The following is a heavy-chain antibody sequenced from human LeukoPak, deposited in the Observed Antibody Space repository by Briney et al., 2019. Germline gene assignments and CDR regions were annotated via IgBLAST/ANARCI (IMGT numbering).Heavy chain of an antibody. V-gene: IGHV3-7*01. CDR3: AREGGSSGYYYEDGAFDI. J-gene: IGHJ3*02. D-gene: IGHD3-22*01. CDR1: GFTFSSYW. Sequence: GGSLRLSCAASGFTFSSYWMSWVRQAPGKGLEWVANIKQDGSEKYYVDSVKGRFTISRDNAKNSLYLQMNSLRAEDTAVCYCAREGGSSGYYYEDGAFDIWGQGTMVTVSP. CDR2: IKQDGSEK.